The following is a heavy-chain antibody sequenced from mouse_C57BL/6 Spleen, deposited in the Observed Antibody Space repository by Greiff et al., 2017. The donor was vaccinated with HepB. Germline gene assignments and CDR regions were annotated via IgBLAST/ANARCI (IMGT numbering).Heavy chain of an antibody. V-gene: IGHV1-26*01. Sequence: EVQLQQSGPELVKPGASVKISCKASGYTFTDYYMNWVKQSHGKSLEWIGDINPNNGGTSYNQKFKGKATLTVDKSSSTTYMERRSLTSADSAVYDCAREAGTIYAMDYWGQGTSVTVSS. CDR2: INPNNGGT. D-gene: IGHD1-1*01. J-gene: IGHJ4*01. CDR1: GYTFTDYY. CDR3: AREAGTIYAMDY.